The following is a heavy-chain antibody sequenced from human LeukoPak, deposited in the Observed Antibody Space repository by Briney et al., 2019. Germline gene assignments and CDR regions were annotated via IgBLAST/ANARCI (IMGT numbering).Heavy chain of an antibody. J-gene: IGHJ3*02. CDR3: ARGYCGGDCDDAFDI. CDR2: IKPNSGGT. D-gene: IGHD2-21*02. V-gene: IGHV1-2*02. CDR1: GYTFTGYY. Sequence: ASVKVSCKASGYTFTGYYMHWVRQAPGQGVEWMGWIKPNSGGTNYAQKFQGRVTMTRDTSISTAYMELSRLRSDDTAVYYCARGYCGGDCDDAFDIWGQGTMVTVSS.